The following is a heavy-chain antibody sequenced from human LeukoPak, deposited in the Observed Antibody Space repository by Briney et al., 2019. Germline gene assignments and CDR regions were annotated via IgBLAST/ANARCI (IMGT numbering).Heavy chain of an antibody. Sequence: GGSLRLSCAASGFTVSSNYMSWVRQAPGKGLEWVSVIYSGGSTYYADSVKGRFTISRDNSKNTLYLQMNSLRAEDTAVYYCAKDGESTVTYFDYWGQGTLVTVSS. J-gene: IGHJ4*02. CDR2: IYSGGST. CDR1: GFTVSSNY. CDR3: AKDGESTVTYFDY. V-gene: IGHV3-66*01. D-gene: IGHD4-17*01.